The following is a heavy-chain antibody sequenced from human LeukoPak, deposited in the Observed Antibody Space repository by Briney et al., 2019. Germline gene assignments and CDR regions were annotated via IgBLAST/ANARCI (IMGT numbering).Heavy chain of an antibody. CDR3: ARVASYYDSSGSGAFDI. CDR1: GGSISSYY. Sequence: SETLSLTCTVSGGSISSYYWSWIRQPPGKGLEWIGTIHHSGSTYYNPSLRSRVTISVDTSQNQFSLKLSSLTAADTAVYSCARVASYYDSSGSGAFDIWGQGTMVTVSS. CDR2: IHHSGST. J-gene: IGHJ3*02. V-gene: IGHV4-59*08. D-gene: IGHD3-22*01.